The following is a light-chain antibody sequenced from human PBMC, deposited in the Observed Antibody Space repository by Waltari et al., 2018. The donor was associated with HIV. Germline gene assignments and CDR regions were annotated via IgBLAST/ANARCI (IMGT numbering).Light chain of an antibody. CDR3: QQSYTTPLT. J-gene: IGKJ3*01. V-gene: IGKV4-1*01. Sequence: DIVLTQSPDSLTVSLGAVASVSCRSSQTLVYGPDNKTHLAWYQQKAGQSPKLLISRASVRQPGVADRFSGSGSGTNFTLTISSVQAEDVAIYYCQQSYTTPLTFGPGTRV. CDR1: QTLVYGPDNKTH. CDR2: RAS.